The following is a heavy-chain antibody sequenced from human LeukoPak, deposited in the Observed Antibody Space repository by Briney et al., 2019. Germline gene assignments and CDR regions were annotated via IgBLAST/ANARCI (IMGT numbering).Heavy chain of an antibody. CDR2: INPNRANT. CDR1: GYTFSSYD. V-gene: IGHV1-8*01. Sequence: ASVKVSCKASGYTFSSYDIHWVRQAPGQGLEWIGWINPNRANTGYAQQFQGRVSMTRNTSISTAYMELSSLRSDDTAMYYCARAPPRYIKTTAAHIPWGQGTLVTVSS. CDR3: ARAPPRYIKTTAAHIP. D-gene: IGHD3-16*02. J-gene: IGHJ5*02.